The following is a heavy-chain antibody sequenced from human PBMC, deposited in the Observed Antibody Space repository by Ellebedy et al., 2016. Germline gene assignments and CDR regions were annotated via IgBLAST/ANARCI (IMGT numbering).Heavy chain of an antibody. CDR2: IIPILGIA. J-gene: IGHJ6*02. CDR3: ARDSEDIVATSYYGMDV. CDR1: GYTFTSYG. Sequence: ASVKVSCKASGYTFTSYGISWVRQAPGQGLEWMGRIIPILGIANYAQKFQGRVTITADKSTSTAYMELSSLRSDDTAVYYCARDSEDIVATSYYGMDVWGQGTTVTVSS. V-gene: IGHV1-69*04. D-gene: IGHD5-12*01.